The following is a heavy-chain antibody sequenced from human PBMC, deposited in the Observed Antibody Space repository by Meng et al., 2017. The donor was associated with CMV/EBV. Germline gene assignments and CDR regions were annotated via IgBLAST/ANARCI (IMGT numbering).Heavy chain of an antibody. D-gene: IGHD4-17*01. V-gene: IGHV4-39*07. CDR1: GGSIITNDYD. J-gene: IGHJ3*02. CDR3: ARGGGLRRKDAFDI. Sequence: QLKLQESGPGLGKLSEPLSLTCTASGGSIITNDYDWGWIRQPPGKGLEWIGSIFYNGNSYYNPSLQSRVTISVDTSKNQFSLKLNSVSAADTALYFCARGGGLRRKDAFDIWGQRTMVTVSS. CDR2: IFYNGNS.